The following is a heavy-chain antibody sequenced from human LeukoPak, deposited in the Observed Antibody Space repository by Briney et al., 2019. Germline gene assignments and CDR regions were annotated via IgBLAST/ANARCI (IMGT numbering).Heavy chain of an antibody. Sequence: SETLSLTCTVSGGFISSYLWSWIRQSAGKRLEWLGRIHTSGTTTYSPSLQSRLTMSVDTSKSQVSLRLTSVTAADTAVYYCATEQVSASAWGFDYWGQGSLVTVSS. CDR1: GGFISSYL. CDR2: IHTSGTT. J-gene: IGHJ4*02. D-gene: IGHD5/OR15-5a*01. V-gene: IGHV4-4*07. CDR3: ATEQVSASAWGFDY.